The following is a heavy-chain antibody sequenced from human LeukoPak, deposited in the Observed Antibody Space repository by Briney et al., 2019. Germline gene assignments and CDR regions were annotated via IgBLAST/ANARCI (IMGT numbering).Heavy chain of an antibody. CDR1: GYTFTDYY. CDR3: ATAGNFDY. Sequence: GASVKVSCKASGYTFTDYYMHWVQQAPGKGLEWMGRVDPEDGETIYAEKFQGRVTITADTSTDTAYMELSSLRSEDTAVYYCATAGNFDYWGQGTLVTVSS. J-gene: IGHJ4*02. V-gene: IGHV1-69-2*01. CDR2: VDPEDGET. D-gene: IGHD1-26*01.